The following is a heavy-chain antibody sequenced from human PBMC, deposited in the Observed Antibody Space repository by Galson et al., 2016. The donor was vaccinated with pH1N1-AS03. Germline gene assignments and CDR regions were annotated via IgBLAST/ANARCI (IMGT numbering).Heavy chain of an antibody. CDR1: GFTFSTYW. Sequence: SLRLSCAASGFTFSTYWMHWVRQAPGKGLVWVSRINTDGDSTNYADSVKGRFTISRDSAKKTLYLRMNSMRVEDTAVYYCGGSGNVFDYWGRGTLVTVSS. D-gene: IGHD3-10*01. CDR3: GGSGNVFDY. V-gene: IGHV3-74*01. CDR2: INTDGDST. J-gene: IGHJ4*01.